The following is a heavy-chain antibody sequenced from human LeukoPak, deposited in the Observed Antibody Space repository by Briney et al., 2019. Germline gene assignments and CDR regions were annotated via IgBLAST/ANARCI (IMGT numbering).Heavy chain of an antibody. Sequence: ASVKVSCKASGYTFTSYGISWVRQAPGQGLEWMGWISAYNGNTNYAQKLQGRVTITADESTSTAYMELSSLRSEDTAVYYCARGNPNYYDSSGYFGGWGQGTLVTVSS. V-gene: IGHV1-18*01. D-gene: IGHD3-22*01. J-gene: IGHJ4*02. CDR1: GYTFTSYG. CDR3: ARGNPNYYDSSGYFGG. CDR2: ISAYNGNT.